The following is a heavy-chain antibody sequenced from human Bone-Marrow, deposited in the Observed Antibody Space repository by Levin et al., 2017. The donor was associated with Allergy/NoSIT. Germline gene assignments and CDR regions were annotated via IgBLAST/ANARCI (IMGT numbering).Heavy chain of an antibody. CDR3: ARGEGITGSTPYGMDV. CDR2: INPNSGGT. D-gene: IGHD1-20*01. CDR1: GYTFTGYY. V-gene: IGHV1-2*02. Sequence: AASVKVSCKASGYTFTGYYMHWVRQAPGQGLEWMGWINPNSGGTNYAQKFQGRVTMTRDTSISTAYMELSRLRSDDTAVYYCARGEGITGSTPYGMDVWGQGTTVTVSS. J-gene: IGHJ6*02.